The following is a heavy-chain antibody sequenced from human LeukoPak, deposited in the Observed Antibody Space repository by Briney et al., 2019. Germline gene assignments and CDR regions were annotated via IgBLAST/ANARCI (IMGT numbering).Heavy chain of an antibody. Sequence: GRSLRLSCAASGFTFDDYAVHWVRQAPGKGLEWVSGISWNSGSIGYADSVKGRFTISRDNAKNSLYLQMNSLRAEDTALYYCAKARSGYYPYYSDYWGQGTLVTVSS. CDR2: ISWNSGSI. CDR3: AKARSGYYPYYSDY. D-gene: IGHD3-22*01. J-gene: IGHJ4*02. V-gene: IGHV3-9*01. CDR1: GFTFDDYA.